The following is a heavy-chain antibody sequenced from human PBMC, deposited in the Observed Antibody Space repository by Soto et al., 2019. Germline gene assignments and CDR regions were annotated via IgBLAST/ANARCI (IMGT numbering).Heavy chain of an antibody. Sequence: PGGSLRLSCAASGFTFSSYAMSWVRQAPGKGLEWVSAISGSGGSTYYADSVRGRFTISRDNSKNTIYLQVNSLRVEDTAMYYCAFGTRGVVDTYYHYWGRGTMVTVSS. D-gene: IGHD3-10*01. J-gene: IGHJ4*02. CDR1: GFTFSSYA. V-gene: IGHV3-23*01. CDR2: ISGSGGST. CDR3: AFGTRGVVDTYYHY.